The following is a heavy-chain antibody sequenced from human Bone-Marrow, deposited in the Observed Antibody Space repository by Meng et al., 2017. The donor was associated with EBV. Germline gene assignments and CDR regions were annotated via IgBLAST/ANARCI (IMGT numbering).Heavy chain of an antibody. Sequence: HVSLVQSRAHVNRPEVSVKVSCKASGYTFPSYARHWVRQAPGQRLELMGWINASNGHTKYSQKFQGRVTITRDTSASTAYMELSSLRSEDTAVYHCASNLLRSSGYPDWGQGTLVTVSS. D-gene: IGHD3-22*01. V-gene: IGHV1-3*01. CDR2: INASNGHT. CDR3: ASNLLRSSGYPD. CDR1: GYTFPSYA. J-gene: IGHJ4*02.